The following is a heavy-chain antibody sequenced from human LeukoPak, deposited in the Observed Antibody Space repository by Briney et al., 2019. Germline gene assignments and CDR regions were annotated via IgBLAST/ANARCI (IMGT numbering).Heavy chain of an antibody. D-gene: IGHD5-18*01. CDR3: AALSVDTAMGPYFDY. Sequence: PGGSLRLSCAASGFTFSSYWMSWVRQAPGKRLEWVANIKQDGSERYYVDSVKGRFTISRDNAKNSLYLQMNSLRAEDTAVYYCAALSVDTAMGPYFDYWGQGTLVTVSS. CDR1: GFTFSSYW. V-gene: IGHV3-7*01. CDR2: IKQDGSER. J-gene: IGHJ4*02.